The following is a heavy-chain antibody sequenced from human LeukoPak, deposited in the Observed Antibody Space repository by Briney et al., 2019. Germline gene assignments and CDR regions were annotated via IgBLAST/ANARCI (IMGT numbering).Heavy chain of an antibody. Sequence: PSETLSLTCTVSGGSISSYYWSWIRQPAGKGLEWIGYIYYSGSTNYNPSLKSRVTISVDTSKNQFSLKLSSVTAADTAVYYCARVRSGYCSGGSCPDRYYYYYGMDVWGQGTTVTVSS. CDR2: IYYSGST. D-gene: IGHD2-15*01. CDR1: GGSISSYY. CDR3: ARVRSGYCSGGSCPDRYYYYYGMDV. J-gene: IGHJ6*02. V-gene: IGHV4-59*01.